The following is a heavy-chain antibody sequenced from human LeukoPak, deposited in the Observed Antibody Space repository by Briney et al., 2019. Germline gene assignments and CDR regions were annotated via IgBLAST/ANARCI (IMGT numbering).Heavy chain of an antibody. J-gene: IGHJ5*02. V-gene: IGHV4-34*01. CDR3: ARARLWFGETPRWFDP. Sequence: KGSETLSLTCAVYGGSFSGYYWSWIRQPPGKGLKWIGEINHSGSTNYNPSLKSRVTISVDTSKNQFSLKLSSVTAADTAVYYCARARLWFGETPRWFDPWGQGTLVTVSS. CDR2: INHSGST. D-gene: IGHD3-10*01. CDR1: GGSFSGYY.